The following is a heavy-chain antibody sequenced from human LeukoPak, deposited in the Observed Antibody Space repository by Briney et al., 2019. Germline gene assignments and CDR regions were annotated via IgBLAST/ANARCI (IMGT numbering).Heavy chain of an antibody. V-gene: IGHV5-51*01. CDR2: IYPGDSDT. J-gene: IGHJ4*02. D-gene: IGHD3-22*01. CDR3: ARHDSSGYYDYFDY. CDR1: GYSFTSYW. Sequence: GESLQISFQGSGYSFTSYWIGWVRQMPGKGLEWMGIIYPGDSDTRHSPSFQGQVTISADKSISTAYLQWSSLKASDTAMYYCARHDSSGYYDYFDYWGQGTLVTVSS.